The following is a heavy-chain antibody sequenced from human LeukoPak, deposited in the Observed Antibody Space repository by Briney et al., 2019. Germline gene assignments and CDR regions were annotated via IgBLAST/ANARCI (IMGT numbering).Heavy chain of an antibody. CDR1: GGSISSYY. CDR2: IYYSGST. J-gene: IGHJ5*02. D-gene: IGHD6-13*01. Sequence: PSETLSLTCTVSGGSISSYYWSWIQQPPGKGLEWIGYIYYSGSTNYNPSLKSRVTISVDTSKNQFSLKLSSVTAADTAVYYCARLLLPYSSRGWFDPWGQGTLVTVSS. CDR3: ARLLLPYSSRGWFDP. V-gene: IGHV4-59*01.